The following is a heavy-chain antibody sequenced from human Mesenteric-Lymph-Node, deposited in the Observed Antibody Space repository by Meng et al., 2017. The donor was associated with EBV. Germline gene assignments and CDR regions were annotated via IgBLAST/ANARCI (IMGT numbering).Heavy chain of an antibody. CDR3: TTDQDIVVVTAMAHY. CDR1: GISFSNTW. D-gene: IGHD2-21*02. Sequence: EVQLVESXGALVKPXXSXXXXXXXSGISFSNTWMNWVRQAPGKGLEWVGRIKSKTDGGTTDYAAPVKGRFTISRDDSKNTLYLQMNSLKTEDTAVYYCTTDQDIVVVTAMAHYWGQGTLVTVSS. J-gene: IGHJ4*02. CDR2: IKSKTDGGTT. V-gene: IGHV3-15*02.